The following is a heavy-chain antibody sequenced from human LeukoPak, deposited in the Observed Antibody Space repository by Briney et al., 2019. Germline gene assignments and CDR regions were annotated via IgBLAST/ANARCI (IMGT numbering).Heavy chain of an antibody. CDR1: GDSISSGSYY. Sequence: PSQTLSLTCTVSGDSISSGSYYWSWIRQPAGKGLEWIGRIYINGGTNYNPSLKSRVTISVDTSRNQFSRKLSSVTAADTAVYYCARDGNDYGDYWGQGTLVTVSS. D-gene: IGHD1-1*01. CDR3: ARDGNDYGDY. J-gene: IGHJ4*02. V-gene: IGHV4-61*02. CDR2: IYINGGT.